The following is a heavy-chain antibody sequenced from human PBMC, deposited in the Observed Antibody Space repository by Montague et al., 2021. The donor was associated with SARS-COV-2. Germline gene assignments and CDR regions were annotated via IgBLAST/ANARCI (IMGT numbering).Heavy chain of an antibody. Sequence: PALVKPTQTLTLTCTFSGFSLSTSGMCVSWIRQPPGKALEWLALIDWDEDKYYSTSLKTRLTISKDTSKNQVVLTMTNMDPVDTATYYCARIRDYDILTGSYSGFDYWGQGTLVTVSS. V-gene: IGHV2-70*01. D-gene: IGHD3-9*01. CDR1: GFSLSTSGMC. CDR2: IDWDEDK. J-gene: IGHJ4*02. CDR3: ARIRDYDILTGSYSGFDY.